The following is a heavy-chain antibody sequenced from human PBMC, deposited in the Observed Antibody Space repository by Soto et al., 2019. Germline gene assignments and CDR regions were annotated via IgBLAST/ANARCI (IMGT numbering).Heavy chain of an antibody. Sequence: PSETLSLPCTVSAGSLISYYWTWIRHSPGKGLEWIGYVYFSGNTNYNPSLKSRVTISIDTSKNQFSLRLASVTAADTAFYFCGSVRPSGYVLSWGQGTLVTVSS. J-gene: IGHJ5*02. D-gene: IGHD6-25*01. CDR2: VYFSGNT. CDR1: AGSLISYY. V-gene: IGHV4-59*01. CDR3: GSVRPSGYVLS.